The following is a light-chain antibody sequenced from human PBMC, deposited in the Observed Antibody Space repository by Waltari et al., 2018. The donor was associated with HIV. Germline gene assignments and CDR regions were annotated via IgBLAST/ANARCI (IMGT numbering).Light chain of an antibody. CDR3: QQYENLPLT. CDR1: QDISNY. V-gene: IGKV1-33*01. J-gene: IGKJ4*01. CDR2: DAS. Sequence: DIQMTQSPSSLSPSVGDRVNITCQASQDISNYLNWYQQKPGKAPKLLIYDASNLETGVPSRFSGSGSGTDFTFTISSLQPEDVATYYCQQYENLPLTFGGGTKVEIK.